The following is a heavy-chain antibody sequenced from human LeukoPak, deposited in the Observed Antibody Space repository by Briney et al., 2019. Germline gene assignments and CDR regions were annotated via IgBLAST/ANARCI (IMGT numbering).Heavy chain of an antibody. J-gene: IGHJ6*02. V-gene: IGHV1-69*01. CDR1: GGTFSSYA. D-gene: IGHD4-17*01. CDR3: ARSYGDTLNYYYGMDV. Sequence: GASVKVSCKASGGTFSSYAISWVRQAPGQGLEWMGGIIPIFGTANYAQKFQGRVTITADESTSTAYMELSSLRSEDTAVYYCARSYGDTLNYYYGMDVWGQGTTVTVSS. CDR2: IIPIFGTA.